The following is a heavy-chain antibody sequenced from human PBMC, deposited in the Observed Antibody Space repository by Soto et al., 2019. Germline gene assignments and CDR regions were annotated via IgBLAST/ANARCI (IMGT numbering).Heavy chain of an antibody. D-gene: IGHD1-26*01. CDR2: INPHGGST. CDR1: RDTFTSYY. J-gene: IGHJ5*02. CDR3: ARSSGGNFGIIIEGTNWFAP. Sequence: EASVKVSCKAPRDTFTSYYINWVRQAPGQGLGWMGVINPHGGSTAYAQKFKGRVTLTRDTSASTVYMEVSSLTSEDTAMYYCARSSGGNFGIIIEGTNWFAPWGQGTLVT. V-gene: IGHV1-46*01.